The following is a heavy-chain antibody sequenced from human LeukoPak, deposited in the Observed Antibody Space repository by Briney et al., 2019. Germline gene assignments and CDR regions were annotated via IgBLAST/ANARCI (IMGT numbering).Heavy chain of an antibody. CDR2: INHSGST. CDR1: GGSFSGYY. D-gene: IGHD3-10*01. Sequence: PSETLSLTCAVYGGSFSGYYWSWIRQPPGKGLEWIGEINHSGSTNYNPSLKSRVTISVDTSKNQFSLKLSSVTAADTAVYYCARGGNVLLWFGEPHDYWGQGTLVTVSS. CDR3: ARGGNVLLWFGEPHDY. V-gene: IGHV4-34*01. J-gene: IGHJ4*02.